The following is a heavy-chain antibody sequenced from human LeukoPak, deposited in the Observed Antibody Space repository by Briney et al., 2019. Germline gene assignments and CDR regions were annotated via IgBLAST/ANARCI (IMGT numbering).Heavy chain of an antibody. J-gene: IGHJ4*02. D-gene: IGHD6-6*01. Sequence: GASVNVSCQGSGYTFTGYYMHWVRQAPGQGVEWMGRSNPNSGDTNYAQKFQGRVTMNRDTSISTANMELNRLRSDDTAVYYCAREALDHFDYWGQGTLVTVSS. CDR2: SNPNSGDT. CDR3: AREALDHFDY. V-gene: IGHV1-2*06. CDR1: GYTFTGYY.